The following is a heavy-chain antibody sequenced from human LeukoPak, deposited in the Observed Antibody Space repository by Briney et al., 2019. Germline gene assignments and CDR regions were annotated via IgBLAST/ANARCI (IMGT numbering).Heavy chain of an antibody. V-gene: IGHV1-69*04. J-gene: IGHJ5*02. D-gene: IGHD3-9*01. CDR3: ARDLFDTDANWFDP. CDR2: IIPILGIA. CDR1: GYTFTGYY. Sequence: SVKVSCKASGYTFTGYYMHWVRQAPGQGLEWMGRIIPILGIANYAQKFQGRVTITADKSTSTAYMELSSLRSEDTAVYYCARDLFDTDANWFDPWGQRTLVTVSP.